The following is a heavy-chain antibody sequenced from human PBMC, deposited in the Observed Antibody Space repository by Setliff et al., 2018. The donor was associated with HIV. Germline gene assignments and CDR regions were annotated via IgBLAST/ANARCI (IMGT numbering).Heavy chain of an antibody. J-gene: IGHJ6*03. CDR2: VNPNSGGT. CDR3: ARDRGEVPCRSTSCYVYYYMDV. Sequence: GASVKVSCKASGYTFSAYYMHWVRQAPGQGLEWMGWVNPNSGGTNYAQKFQGRVIMTRDTSISTAYMELSRLRSDDTAVYYCARDRGEVPCRSTSCYVYYYMDVWGKGTTVTVSS. D-gene: IGHD2-2*01. V-gene: IGHV1-2*02. CDR1: GYTFSAYY.